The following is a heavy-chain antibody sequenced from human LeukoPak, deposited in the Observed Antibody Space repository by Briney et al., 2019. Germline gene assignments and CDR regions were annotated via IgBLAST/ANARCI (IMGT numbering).Heavy chain of an antibody. CDR2: IYYSGST. V-gene: IGHV4-59*01. D-gene: IGHD5-24*01. CDR3: AGHGNNGFVDY. J-gene: IGHJ4*02. CDR1: GGSINSYY. Sequence: PSETLSLTCTVSGGSINSYYWNWIRQPPGKGLEWIGYIYYSGSTNYNPSLKSRVTISIDTSKKQFSLKLSPVTAADTAVYYCAGHGNNGFVDYWGQGTLVTVSP.